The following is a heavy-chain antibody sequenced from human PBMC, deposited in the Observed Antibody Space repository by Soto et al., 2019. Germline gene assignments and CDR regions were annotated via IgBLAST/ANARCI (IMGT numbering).Heavy chain of an antibody. CDR2: MNWGNDK. CDR1: GFSVSTSGVG. J-gene: IGHJ4*02. D-gene: IGHD2-8*02. V-gene: IGHV2-5*02. CDR3: AHAAATGEYWERFDF. Sequence: QITLKESGPTLVKPTQTLTLTCTFSGFSVSTSGVGVGWFRQPPAQALDWLALMNWGNDKRYRPSLNSRLTITEDTSKNRVGLTMTNMDPADTGTYDCAHAAATGEYWERFDFWGQGTLVTVS.